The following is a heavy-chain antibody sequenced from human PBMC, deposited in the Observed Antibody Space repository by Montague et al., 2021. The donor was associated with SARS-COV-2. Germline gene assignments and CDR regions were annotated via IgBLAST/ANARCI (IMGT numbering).Heavy chain of an antibody. CDR1: GVSMNSYY. V-gene: IGHV4-59*08. Sequence: SETLSLTCTVSGVSMNSYYWCWTRQAPGQGLEWIGWIYIIGRSYSHYTPTSQLPISAATSRTEFYFKLTSVTAADTAVYFCSRHGAVNNYEVFDYWGQGTLVTVSS. CDR2: IYIIGRS. CDR3: SRHGAVNNYEVFDY. D-gene: IGHD4-11*01. J-gene: IGHJ4*02.